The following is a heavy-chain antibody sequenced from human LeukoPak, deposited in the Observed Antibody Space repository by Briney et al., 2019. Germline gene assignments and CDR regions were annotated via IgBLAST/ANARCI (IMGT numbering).Heavy chain of an antibody. Sequence: GGSLRLSCAASGFTFSSYAMHWVRQAPGKGLEWVAVISYDGSNKYYADSVKGRFTISRDNSKNTLYLQMNSLRAEGTAVYYCARGSDSSGYSNWFDPWGQGTLVTVSS. V-gene: IGHV3-30-3*01. CDR1: GFTFSSYA. J-gene: IGHJ5*02. CDR2: ISYDGSNK. CDR3: ARGSDSSGYSNWFDP. D-gene: IGHD3-22*01.